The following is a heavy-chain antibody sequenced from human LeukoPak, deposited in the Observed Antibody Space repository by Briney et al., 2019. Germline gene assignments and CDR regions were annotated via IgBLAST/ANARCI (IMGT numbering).Heavy chain of an antibody. J-gene: IGHJ4*02. Sequence: GASVKVSCKASGYTFTNYAIHWVCQAPGQRLEWMVWINAGNGNTKYSQEFQDRVTITRDTSASTVYMELSSLRSEDLAVYYCARTRDYGGNWGFDYWGQGTLVTVSS. V-gene: IGHV1-3*03. D-gene: IGHD4-23*01. CDR3: ARTRDYGGNWGFDY. CDR1: GYTFTNYA. CDR2: INAGNGNT.